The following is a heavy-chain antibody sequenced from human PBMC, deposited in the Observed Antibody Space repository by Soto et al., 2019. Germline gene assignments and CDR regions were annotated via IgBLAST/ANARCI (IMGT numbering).Heavy chain of an antibody. CDR2: IYHSGST. J-gene: IGHJ5*02. D-gene: IGHD2-2*01. CDR3: ARVPDR. CDR1: GGAISSGGYS. V-gene: IGHV4-30-2*01. Sequence: PSGRLWLSCAVCGGAISSGGYSWRWNRQPPGKGLEWIGYIYHSGSTYYNPSLKSRVTISVDRSKNQFSLKLSFVSAADTAVYYCARVPDRSGQRTLVTVSS.